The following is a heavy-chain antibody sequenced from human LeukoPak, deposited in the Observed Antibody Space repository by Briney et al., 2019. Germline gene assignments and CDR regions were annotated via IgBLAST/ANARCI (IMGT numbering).Heavy chain of an antibody. Sequence: GGSLRLSCAASGFTFSSYAMHWVRQAPGKGLEWVAVISYDGSNKYYADSVKGRFTISRDNSKNTLYVQMNGLRAEDTAVYYCAMPEVVTAFDYWGQGTLVTVSS. V-gene: IGHV3-30-3*01. CDR3: AMPEVVTAFDY. D-gene: IGHD2-21*02. CDR1: GFTFSSYA. J-gene: IGHJ4*02. CDR2: ISYDGSNK.